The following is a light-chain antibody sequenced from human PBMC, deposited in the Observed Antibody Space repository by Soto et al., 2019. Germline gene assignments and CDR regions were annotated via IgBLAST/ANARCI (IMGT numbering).Light chain of an antibody. Sequence: EIVMTQSPATLSVSPGERATLSCRASQSVSSNLAWYQQKPGQAPRLLIYGASTRATGIPARFSGSGSGTEFTLTISSLQSEDFAVYYCQQYGSSPKFGQGTKVDIK. CDR3: QQYGSSPK. J-gene: IGKJ1*01. CDR1: QSVSSN. CDR2: GAS. V-gene: IGKV3-15*01.